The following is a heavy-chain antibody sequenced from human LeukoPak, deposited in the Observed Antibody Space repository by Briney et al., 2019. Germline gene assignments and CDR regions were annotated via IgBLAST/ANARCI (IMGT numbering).Heavy chain of an antibody. Sequence: ASVKVSCKASGYTFTGYYMHWVRQAPGQGLEWMGWINPNSGGSTSYAQKFQGRVTMTRDMSTSTVYMELSSLRSEDTAVYYCARDLDYYDSSGYRPIYYYYYMDVWGKGTTVTVSS. CDR2: INPNSGGST. J-gene: IGHJ6*03. V-gene: IGHV1-46*01. CDR1: GYTFTGYY. D-gene: IGHD3-22*01. CDR3: ARDLDYYDSSGYRPIYYYYYMDV.